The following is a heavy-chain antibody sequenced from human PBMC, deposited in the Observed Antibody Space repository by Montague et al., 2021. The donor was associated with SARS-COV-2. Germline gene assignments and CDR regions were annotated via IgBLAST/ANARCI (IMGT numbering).Heavy chain of an antibody. J-gene: IGHJ6*02. V-gene: IGHV4-39*07. CDR2: IYYSGST. D-gene: IGHD6-13*01. CDR3: ARLGRQQLVRLSGMDV. CDR1: GGSISSRSYY. Sequence: SETLSLTCTVSGGSISSRSYYWGWIRQPPGKGLEWIGSIYYSGSTYYXXXLKSRVTISVDTSKNQFSLKLSSVTAADTAVYYCARLGRQQLVRLSGMDVWGQGTTVTASS.